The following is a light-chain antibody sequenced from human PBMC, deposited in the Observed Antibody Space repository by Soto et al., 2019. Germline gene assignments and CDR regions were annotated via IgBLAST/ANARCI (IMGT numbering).Light chain of an antibody. CDR3: QHYGSSPTIT. Sequence: EIVWTQSPGTLSLSPGERATFSCRASQSVSSNYLAWYQQKPCQAPRLLIYGAFKRATGIPDRLSGSGSGTDFTLTISRLEPEDFAVYYGQHYGSSPTITFGQGTRLEI. J-gene: IGKJ5*01. V-gene: IGKV3-20*01. CDR2: GAF. CDR1: QSVSSNY.